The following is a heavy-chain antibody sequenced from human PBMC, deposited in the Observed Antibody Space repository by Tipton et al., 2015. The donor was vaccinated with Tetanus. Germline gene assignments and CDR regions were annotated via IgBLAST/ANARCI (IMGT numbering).Heavy chain of an antibody. CDR2: IFHTGGT. J-gene: IGHJ5*01. CDR3: ARSHGSGGLLWFDS. CDR1: GGSINNGAYT. Sequence: TLSLTCTVSGGSINNGAYTWSWIRQSPGKGLEWIGYIFHTGGTYYNPSLKGRVTISVDGSKNQFSLNLKSVTAADTAVYYCARSHGSGGLLWFDSWGQGTLVTVSS. D-gene: IGHD3-10*01. V-gene: IGHV4-30-2*06.